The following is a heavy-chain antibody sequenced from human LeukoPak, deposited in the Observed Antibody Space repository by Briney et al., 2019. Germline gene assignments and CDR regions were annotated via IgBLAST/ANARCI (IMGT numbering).Heavy chain of an antibody. V-gene: IGHV1-24*01. CDR2: YDPEDDER. J-gene: IGHJ4*02. CDR3: STETAGNY. Sequence: GASVNVSFKAFVHTLLDLSIHWVRQAPGKGLEWMGGYDPEDDERIYSQKFLGRVTLTEDTSTDTAYMELTSLRSDDTAVYYCSTETAGNYWGQGTLVTVSS. CDR1: VHTLLDLS. D-gene: IGHD3-10*01.